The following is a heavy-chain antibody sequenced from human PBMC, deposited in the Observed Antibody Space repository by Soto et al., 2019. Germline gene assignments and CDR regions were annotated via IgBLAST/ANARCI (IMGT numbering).Heavy chain of an antibody. CDR1: GGSISNTDHF. D-gene: IGHD5-12*01. Sequence: QLQLRESGPGLVKPSGTLSLTCTVSGGSISNTDHFCRWIRQPPGKGLEWIGSIYYTGTTYYSPSRKSRVAMSVDTSKNRFSLNLRSVTAADVAVYNCVRQVTYDIVAPPCLLDKCGQGSLVIVSS. CDR3: VRQVTYDIVAPPCLLDK. CDR2: IYYTGTT. J-gene: IGHJ4*02. V-gene: IGHV4-39*01.